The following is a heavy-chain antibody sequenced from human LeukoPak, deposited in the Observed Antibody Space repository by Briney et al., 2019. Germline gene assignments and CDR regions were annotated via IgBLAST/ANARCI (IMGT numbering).Heavy chain of an antibody. CDR3: ARDNPAFLRGYSYGYWFDP. CDR1: GGTFSSYA. CDR2: IIPIFGTA. Sequence: ASVKVSCKASGGTFSSYAISWVRQAPGQGLEWMGGIIPIFGTANYAQKFQGRVTITADKSTSTAYMELSSLRSEDTAVYYCARDNPAFLRGYSYGYWFDPWGQGTLVTVSS. V-gene: IGHV1-69*06. D-gene: IGHD5-18*01. J-gene: IGHJ5*02.